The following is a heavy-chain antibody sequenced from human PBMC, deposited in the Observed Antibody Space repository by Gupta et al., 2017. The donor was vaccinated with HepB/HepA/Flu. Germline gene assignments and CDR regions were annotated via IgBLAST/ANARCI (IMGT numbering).Heavy chain of an antibody. CDR3: AKDHIRYFHSY. V-gene: IGHV3-48*03. J-gene: IGHJ4*02. Sequence: EVRLVESGGGLVQPGGSRRLTCAAAGFPFNIYERNWVRQAPGKGLEWLSYISSGGHTIYYADSVRGRFTISRDNAKNSLYLQMNSLRVEDTAVYYCAKDHIRYFHSYGGQGTLVTVSS. D-gene: IGHD3-9*01. CDR1: GFPFNIYE. CDR2: ISSGGHTI.